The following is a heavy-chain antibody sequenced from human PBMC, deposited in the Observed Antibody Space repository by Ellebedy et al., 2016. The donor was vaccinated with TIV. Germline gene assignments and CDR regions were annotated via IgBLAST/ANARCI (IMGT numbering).Heavy chain of an antibody. D-gene: IGHD6-25*01. CDR2: ISGSGSGT. CDR3: ARPGGQSSDRKGS. V-gene: IGHV3-23*01. Sequence: GESLKISCAGSGFTFPSYAMYWVRQAPGKGLEWVSTISGSGSGTYYADSVKGRFTISRDNARNSLYLEMKSLRAEDTGVYYCARPGGQSSDRKGSWGQGTMVTVSS. J-gene: IGHJ5*02. CDR1: GFTFPSYA.